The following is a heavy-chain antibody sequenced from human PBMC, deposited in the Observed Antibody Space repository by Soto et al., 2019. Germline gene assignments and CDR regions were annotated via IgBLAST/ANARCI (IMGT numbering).Heavy chain of an antibody. CDR1: GFRFSSYA. CDR3: AKDRRTTVTTVMDL. Sequence: VQLLESGGDLVQPGGSLRLSCATSGFRFSSYAMSWVRQAPGKGLEWVSSVSGSGGITYYADPVKGRFTMSRDNSKNTLFLQMNGLRAEDTAIYYCAKDRRTTVTTVMDLWGQGTLVTVSS. V-gene: IGHV3-23*01. J-gene: IGHJ5*02. CDR2: VSGSGGIT. D-gene: IGHD4-17*01.